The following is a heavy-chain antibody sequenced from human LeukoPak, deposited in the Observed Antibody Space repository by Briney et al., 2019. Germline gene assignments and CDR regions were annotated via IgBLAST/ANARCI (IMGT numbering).Heavy chain of an antibody. CDR1: GFTFSDSY. V-gene: IGHV3-11*01. CDR3: SRDPRHSDY. J-gene: IGHJ4*02. CDR2: ISGSSSDV. Sequence: GGSLRLSCAASGFTFSDSYMTWIRQAPGKGLELLSYISGSSSDVNYIDSVRGRFTISRDNAKNSLYLHMNSLTVEDTAVYYCSRDPRHSDYWGQGTLVTVSS.